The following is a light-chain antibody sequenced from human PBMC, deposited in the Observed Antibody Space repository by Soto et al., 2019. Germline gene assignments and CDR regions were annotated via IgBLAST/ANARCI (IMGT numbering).Light chain of an antibody. J-gene: IGLJ1*01. V-gene: IGLV2-8*01. CDR1: SSDVGGYNY. CDR2: EVC. Sequence: QSALTQPPSASGSPGQSVTISCTGTSSDVGGYNYVSWYQQHPGKAPKLMIYEVCKRPSGVPDRFSGSKSGNTASLTVSGLQAEDEADYYCSSYAGSNNFPFGTGTKVTVL. CDR3: SSYAGSNNFP.